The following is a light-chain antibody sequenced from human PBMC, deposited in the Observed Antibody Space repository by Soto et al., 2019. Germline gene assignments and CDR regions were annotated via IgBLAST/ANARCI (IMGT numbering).Light chain of an antibody. CDR2: ASS. Sequence: DIQISQSPSSLSASVGDRVTITCRASQNIKNYLNWYQQKPGKAPKLLIYASSSLQSGVPSRFSGSGSGADFILTISSLQSEDFATYYCQKSYSTPINFGQGTRLEIK. V-gene: IGKV1-39*01. CDR3: QKSYSTPIN. CDR1: QNIKNY. J-gene: IGKJ5*01.